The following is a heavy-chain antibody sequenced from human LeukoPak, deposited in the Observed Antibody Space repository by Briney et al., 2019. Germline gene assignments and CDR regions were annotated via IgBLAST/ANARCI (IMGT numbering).Heavy chain of an antibody. CDR3: ARANINWLRSPGTLYYLDY. D-gene: IGHD1-20*01. J-gene: IGHJ4*02. CDR1: DDSITKYH. CDR2: VHSSGGT. V-gene: IGHV4-4*07. Sequence: SETLSLTCSVSDDSITKYHWGWIRQPPGKGLEWIGCVHSSGGTYYNPSLETRVTVSLHTSAKQLSLRLTSVTAADTAVYFCARANINWLRSPGTLYYLDYWGLGTLVTVSS.